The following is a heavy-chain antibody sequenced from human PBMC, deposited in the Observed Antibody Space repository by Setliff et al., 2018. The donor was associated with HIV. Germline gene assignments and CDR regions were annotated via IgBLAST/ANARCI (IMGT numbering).Heavy chain of an antibody. Sequence: GASVKVSCKASGFTFTSSVMQWVRQARGQSPEWMGWIVVGSGATNYAQKFQERVTITRDMSTRTAYMEMSSLKYEDTAVYYCAATKGDWDRLHYYYYMDVWGKGTTVTVSS. V-gene: IGHV1-58*02. CDR1: GFTFTSSV. CDR2: IVVGSGAT. J-gene: IGHJ6*03. D-gene: IGHD2-21*02. CDR3: AATKGDWDRLHYYYYMDV.